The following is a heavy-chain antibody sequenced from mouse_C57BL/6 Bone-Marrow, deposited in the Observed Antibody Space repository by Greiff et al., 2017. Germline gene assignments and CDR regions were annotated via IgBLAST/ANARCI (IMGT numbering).Heavy chain of an antibody. CDR3: TRGGDYYGSSYEGFAY. V-gene: IGHV5-9-1*02. CDR2: ISSGGDYI. CDR1: GFTFSSYA. D-gene: IGHD1-1*01. Sequence: EVNVVESGEGLVKPGGSLKLSCAASGFTFSSYAMSWVRQTPEKRLEWVAYISSGGDYIYYADTVKGRFTISRDNARNTLYLQMSSLKSEDTAMYYCTRGGDYYGSSYEGFAYWGQGTLVTVSA. J-gene: IGHJ3*01.